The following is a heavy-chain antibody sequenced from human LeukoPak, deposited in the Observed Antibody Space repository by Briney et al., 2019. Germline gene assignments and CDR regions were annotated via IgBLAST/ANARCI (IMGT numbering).Heavy chain of an antibody. D-gene: IGHD3-22*01. V-gene: IGHV4-4*07. CDR1: GASISSFS. CDR3: ARDYYDSSGHYPFDY. J-gene: IGHJ4*02. CDR2: IYVSGTT. Sequence: SETLSLTCTVSGASISSFSWNWIRQPAGKGLEWIGRIYVSGTTNYNPSLKSRVTMSVDTSENQFSLKMTSVTAADTAIYYCARDYYDSSGHYPFDYWGQGTLVTVSS.